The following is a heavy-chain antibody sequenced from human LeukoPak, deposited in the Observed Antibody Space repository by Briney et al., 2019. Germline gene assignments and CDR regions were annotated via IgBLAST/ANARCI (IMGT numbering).Heavy chain of an antibody. J-gene: IGHJ4*02. Sequence: GGSLRLSCAASRFTFSSYGMSWVRQAPGKGLEWVSSISGSGGSTYYADSVKGRFTISRDNSKNTLYLQMNSLRAEDTAVYYCAKGLGWLAKRNYFDYWGQGTLVTVSS. V-gene: IGHV3-23*01. D-gene: IGHD6-19*01. CDR3: AKGLGWLAKRNYFDY. CDR2: ISGSGGST. CDR1: RFTFSSYG.